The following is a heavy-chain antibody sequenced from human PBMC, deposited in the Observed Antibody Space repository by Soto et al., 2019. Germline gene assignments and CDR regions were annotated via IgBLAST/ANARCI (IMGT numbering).Heavy chain of an antibody. Sequence: QVQLVQSGAEVKKPGASVKVSCKASGYTFTSYYMHWVRQAPGQGLEWMGIINPSGGSTSYAQKFQGRVTMTRDTSTSTVYMELSSLRSEDTAVYYCARDNYYGSGSLYNWFDPWGQGTLVTVSS. CDR3: ARDNYYGSGSLYNWFDP. CDR2: INPSGGST. CDR1: GYTFTSYY. V-gene: IGHV1-46*01. D-gene: IGHD3-10*01. J-gene: IGHJ5*02.